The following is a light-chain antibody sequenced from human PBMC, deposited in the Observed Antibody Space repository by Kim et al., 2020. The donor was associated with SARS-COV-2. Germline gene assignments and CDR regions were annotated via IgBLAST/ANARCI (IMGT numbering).Light chain of an antibody. CDR2: GAS. Sequence: PGDRATLSYRASESVRNNYLAWYQQKPGQAPRLVVYGASSRATGIPDRFSGSGSGTDFTLTISGLEPEDFAVYYCQKYGRSPRTFGQGTKV. CDR3: QKYGRSPRT. V-gene: IGKV3-20*01. J-gene: IGKJ1*01. CDR1: ESVRNNY.